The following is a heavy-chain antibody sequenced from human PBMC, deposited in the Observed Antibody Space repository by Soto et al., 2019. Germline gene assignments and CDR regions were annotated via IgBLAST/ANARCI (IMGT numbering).Heavy chain of an antibody. D-gene: IGHD2-15*01. J-gene: IGHJ6*02. CDR1: GYTFTGYY. CDR2: INPNSGGT. CDR3: AREGRPQEYYYYGMDV. V-gene: IGHV1-2*02. Sequence: ASVKVSCKASGYTFTGYYMHWVRQAPGQGLEWMGWINPNSGGTNYAQKFQGRVTMTRDTSISTAYMELSRLRSDDTAVYYCAREGRPQEYYYYGMDVWGQGTTVTVSS.